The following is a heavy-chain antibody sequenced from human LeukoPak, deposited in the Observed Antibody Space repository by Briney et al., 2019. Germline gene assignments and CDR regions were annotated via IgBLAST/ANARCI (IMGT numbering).Heavy chain of an antibody. Sequence: ASETLSLTCTVSGGSISSYYWSWIRQPAGKGLEWIGRIYTSGSTNYNPSLKSRVTMSVDTSKNQFSLKLSSVTAADTAVYYCARGVSRRGIVATTNYFDYWGQGTLVTVSS. CDR3: ARGVSRRGIVATTNYFDY. D-gene: IGHD5-12*01. CDR2: IYTSGST. CDR1: GGSISSYY. J-gene: IGHJ4*02. V-gene: IGHV4-4*07.